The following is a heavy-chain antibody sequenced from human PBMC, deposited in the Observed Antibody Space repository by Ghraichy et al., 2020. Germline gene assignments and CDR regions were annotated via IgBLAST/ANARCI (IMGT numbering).Heavy chain of an antibody. CDR3: ARDAGDHLYYFDY. D-gene: IGHD3-10*01. CDR2: ISSSGSTI. V-gene: IGHV3-11*01. Sequence: LSLTCAASGFTFSDYYMSWIRQAPGKGLEWVSYISSSGSTIYYADSVKGRFTISRDNAKNSLYLQMNSLRAEDTAVYYCARDAGDHLYYFDYWGQGTLVTVSS. J-gene: IGHJ4*02. CDR1: GFTFSDYY.